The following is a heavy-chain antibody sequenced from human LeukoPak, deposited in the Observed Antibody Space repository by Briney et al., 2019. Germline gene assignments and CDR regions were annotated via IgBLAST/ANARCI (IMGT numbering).Heavy chain of an antibody. CDR3: ASGKSRISYYDFWSGSLNWFGP. CDR1: GYAFTSNY. D-gene: IGHD3-3*01. Sequence: GASVKVSCKASGYAFTSNYIQWLRHAPGQGLELMGIISPRGGSTSYAQKFQGRITMTRDTSTNAVYMELSSLRSEDTAVYFLASGKSRISYYDFWSGSLNWFGPWHKGPLVTVSS. J-gene: IGHJ5*02. V-gene: IGHV1-46*01. CDR2: ISPRGGST.